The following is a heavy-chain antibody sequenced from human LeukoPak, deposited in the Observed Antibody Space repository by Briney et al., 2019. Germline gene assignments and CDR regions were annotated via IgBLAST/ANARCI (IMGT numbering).Heavy chain of an antibody. Sequence: PSETLSPTCAVYGGSFSGYYWSWIRQPPGKGLEWIGEINHSGSTNYNPSLKSRVTISVDTSKNQFSLKLSSVTAADTAVYYCARGRYSSSWYTPYYFDYWGQGTLVTVSS. CDR1: GGSFSGYY. CDR2: INHSGST. D-gene: IGHD6-13*01. J-gene: IGHJ4*02. V-gene: IGHV4-34*01. CDR3: ARGRYSSSWYTPYYFDY.